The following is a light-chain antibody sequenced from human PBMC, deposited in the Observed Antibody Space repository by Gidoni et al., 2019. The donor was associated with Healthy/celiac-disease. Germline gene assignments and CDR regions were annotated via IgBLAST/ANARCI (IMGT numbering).Light chain of an antibody. Sequence: DIQMTQSPSTLSASVGDRVTITYRDSQSISSWLAWYQQKPGKAPKLLIYKASSLESGVPSRFSGSGSGTEFTLTISSLQPDDFATYYCQQYNSYSYTFGQGTKLEIK. V-gene: IGKV1-5*03. CDR1: QSISSW. CDR3: QQYNSYSYT. CDR2: KAS. J-gene: IGKJ2*01.